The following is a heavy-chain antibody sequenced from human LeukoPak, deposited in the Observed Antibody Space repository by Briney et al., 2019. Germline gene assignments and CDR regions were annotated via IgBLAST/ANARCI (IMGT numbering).Heavy chain of an antibody. CDR3: GREQSGSYINAVES. D-gene: IGHD3-3*01. J-gene: IGHJ5*01. Sequence: GGSLRLSCSASGFTCSSYGMQGVREAPGRGRECVAVISYDGSNKYYADSVKGRFNISRDNSKNTLFLKMNSLRSDDTAVYYCGREQSGSYINAVESRGQGTLVTVS. V-gene: IGHV3-30*03. CDR2: ISYDGSNK. CDR1: GFTCSSYG.